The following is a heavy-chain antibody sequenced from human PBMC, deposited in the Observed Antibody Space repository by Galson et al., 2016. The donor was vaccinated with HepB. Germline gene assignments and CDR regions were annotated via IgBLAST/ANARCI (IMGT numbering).Heavy chain of an antibody. CDR2: ISSIGTTK. CDR1: GFTLSTFE. Sequence: SLRLSCAASGFTLSTFEMNWVRQAPGKGLEWVSFISSIGTTKYYSDSVKGRFTISRDNAKNSLYLQMNSLRAEDTAVYYCVRYGVIDAFDVWGQGTLVTVSS. J-gene: IGHJ3*01. D-gene: IGHD3-10*01. CDR3: VRYGVIDAFDV. V-gene: IGHV3-48*03.